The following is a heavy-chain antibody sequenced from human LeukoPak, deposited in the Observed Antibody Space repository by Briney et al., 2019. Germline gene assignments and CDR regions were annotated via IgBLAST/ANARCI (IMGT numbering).Heavy chain of an antibody. J-gene: IGHJ4*02. CDR1: GFTFSNHA. CDR2: ITTSDGNT. V-gene: IGHV3-23*01. Sequence: GSLRLSCAASGFTFSNHAMSWVRQAPGKGLEWVSTITTSDGNTYYADSVKGRFTVSRDNSKNTLFLQMNSLRAEDTAVYYCAKDGGLWVSAHWGDSWGRGTLVTVSS. D-gene: IGHD7-27*01. CDR3: AKDGGLWVSAHWGDS.